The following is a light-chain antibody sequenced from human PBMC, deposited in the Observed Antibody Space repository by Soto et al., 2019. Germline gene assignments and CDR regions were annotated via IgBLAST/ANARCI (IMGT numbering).Light chain of an antibody. Sequence: EIVLTQSPGTLSLSPGERATLSCRASQSVSSSHLAWYQQKPGQAPRLLIYGTSSRATGIPDRFSGSGSGTDFTLTISRLEPEDFAVYYCQQDGSPLTFGGGTKVDI. CDR1: QSVSSSH. CDR2: GTS. V-gene: IGKV3-20*01. CDR3: QQDGSPLT. J-gene: IGKJ4*01.